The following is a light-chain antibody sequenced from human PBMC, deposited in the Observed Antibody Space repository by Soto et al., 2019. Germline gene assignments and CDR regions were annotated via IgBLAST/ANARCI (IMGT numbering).Light chain of an antibody. CDR1: TGPVTSGHY. V-gene: IGLV7-46*01. J-gene: IGLJ2*01. CDR2: DTS. Sequence: QAVVTQEPSLTVSPGGTVTLTCSSSTGPVTSGHYPFWFQQRPGQAPRTLISDTSNRHSWTPARFSGSLLGGKAALTLSGAQPEDEADYYCLLSYSGVVVFGGGTKVTVL. CDR3: LLSYSGVVV.